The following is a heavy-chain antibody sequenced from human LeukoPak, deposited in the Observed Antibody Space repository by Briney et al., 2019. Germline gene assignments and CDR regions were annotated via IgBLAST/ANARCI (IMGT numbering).Heavy chain of an antibody. Sequence: GASLQISCKGSGSIFTSYWIGWVRQLPGKGLEWMGIIYPGDSDTKYSPSFQGQVTISADKSISTAYLQWSSLKASDTAMYYCARRTATTVPYFDYWGQGTLVTVSS. CDR3: ARRTATTVPYFDY. CDR1: GSIFTSYW. CDR2: IYPGDSDT. V-gene: IGHV5-51*01. D-gene: IGHD6-25*01. J-gene: IGHJ4*02.